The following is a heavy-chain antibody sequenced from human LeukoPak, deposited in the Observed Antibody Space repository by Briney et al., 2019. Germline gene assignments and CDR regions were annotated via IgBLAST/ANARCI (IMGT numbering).Heavy chain of an antibody. V-gene: IGHV4-39*07. CDR1: GGSISSSSYY. CDR2: IYYSGST. J-gene: IGHJ4*02. CDR3: ARNGVAVAGAYYFDY. Sequence: SETLSLTCTVSGGSISSSSYYWGWIRQPPGKGLEWIGSIYYSGSTYYNPSLKSRVTISVDTSKNQFSLKLSSVTAADTAVYYCARNGVAVAGAYYFDYWGQGTLVTVSS. D-gene: IGHD6-19*01.